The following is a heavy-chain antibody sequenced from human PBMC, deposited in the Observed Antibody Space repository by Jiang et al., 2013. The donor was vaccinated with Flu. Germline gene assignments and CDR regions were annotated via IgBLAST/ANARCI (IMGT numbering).Heavy chain of an antibody. CDR3: AKSYYYGSGRYYFDY. Sequence: SGAEVKKPGSSVKVSCKASGGTFSSYAISWVRQAPGQGLEWMGGIIPIFGTANYAQKFQGRVTITADESTSTAYMELSSLRSEDTAVYYCAKSYYYGSGRYYFDYWGQGTLVTVSS. D-gene: IGHD3-10*01. V-gene: IGHV1-69*01. CDR2: IIPIFGTA. J-gene: IGHJ4*02. CDR1: GGTFSSYA.